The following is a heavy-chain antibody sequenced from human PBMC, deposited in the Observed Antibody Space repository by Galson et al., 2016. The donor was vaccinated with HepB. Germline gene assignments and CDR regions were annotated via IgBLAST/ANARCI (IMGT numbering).Heavy chain of an antibody. V-gene: IGHV3-53*01. D-gene: IGHD5-24*01. Sequence: SLRLSCAASGFSVSSNYMRWVRQAPGKGLQWVSVIFSGGSTYYADSVKGRFTISRDNSKNTLHLQMNSLRAEDTAVYYCARAPLEMATIQRGYFDYWGQGTLVTVSS. CDR2: IFSGGST. CDR3: ARAPLEMATIQRGYFDY. J-gene: IGHJ4*02. CDR1: GFSVSSNY.